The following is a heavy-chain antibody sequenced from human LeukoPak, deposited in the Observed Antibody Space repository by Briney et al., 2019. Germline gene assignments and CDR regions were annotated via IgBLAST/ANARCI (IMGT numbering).Heavy chain of an antibody. CDR1: GYTFTSYA. Sequence: ASVKVSFKASGYTFTSYAMHWVRQAPGQRLEWMGWINAGNGNTKYSQKFQGRVTITRDTSASTAYMELSSLRSEDTAVYYCARYYYSVAAKFDYWGQGTLVSVSS. J-gene: IGHJ4*02. V-gene: IGHV1-3*01. CDR2: INAGNGNT. D-gene: IGHD6-19*01. CDR3: ARYYYSVAAKFDY.